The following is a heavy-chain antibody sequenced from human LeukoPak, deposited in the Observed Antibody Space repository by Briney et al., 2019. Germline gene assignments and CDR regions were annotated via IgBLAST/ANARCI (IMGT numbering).Heavy chain of an antibody. CDR1: GFTFGNYA. J-gene: IGHJ3*02. D-gene: IGHD3-16*01. Sequence: GGSLRLSCAASGFTFGNYAMNWVRQAPGKGLEWISGISGSGGSTYYADSVKGRFTISRDNSKNTLYVQMNSLRAEDTAVYYCAKGGGIWGQGTMVTVSS. V-gene: IGHV3-23*01. CDR2: ISGSGGST. CDR3: AKGGGI.